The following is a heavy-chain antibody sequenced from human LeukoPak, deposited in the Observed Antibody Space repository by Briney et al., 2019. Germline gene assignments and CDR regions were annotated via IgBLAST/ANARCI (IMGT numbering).Heavy chain of an antibody. D-gene: IGHD2-15*01. CDR2: INHSGST. CDR3: ARAPLVVVAATSFDY. CDR1: GGSFSGYY. Sequence: SETLSLTCAVYGGSFSGYYWSWIRQPPGKRLEWIGEINHSGSTNYNPSLKSRVTISVDTSKNQFSLKLSSVTAADTAVYYCARAPLVVVAATSFDYWGQGTLVTVSS. J-gene: IGHJ4*02. V-gene: IGHV4-34*01.